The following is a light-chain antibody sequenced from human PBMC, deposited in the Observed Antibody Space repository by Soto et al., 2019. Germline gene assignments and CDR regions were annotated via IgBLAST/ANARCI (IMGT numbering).Light chain of an antibody. CDR2: EVS. V-gene: IGLV2-14*01. J-gene: IGLJ1*01. CDR1: SSGVGGYNY. CDR3: SSYTSSNTLV. Sequence: QSALTQPASVSGSPGQSITISCTGTSSGVGGYNYVSWYQQHPGKAPQLMIYEVSNRPSGVSNRFSGSKSGNTASLTISGLQAEDEADYYCSSYTSSNTLVFGTGTKVTVL.